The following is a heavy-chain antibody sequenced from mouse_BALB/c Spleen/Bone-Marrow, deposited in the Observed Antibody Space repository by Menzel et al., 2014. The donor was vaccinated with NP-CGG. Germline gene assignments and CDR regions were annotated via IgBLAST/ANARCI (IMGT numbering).Heavy chain of an antibody. Sequence: VQLQQSGAKLVRPGASVKISCKASGYTFTDHSIHWVKQRHAKSLEWIGVINREYGDTKYNQKFKGKATMTVDKSSSTAYLELTRLTSEDSAIYYCARSGKVRNAMDYWGQGTSVTVSS. CDR2: INREYGDT. V-gene: IGHV1S137*01. CDR3: ARSGKVRNAMDY. D-gene: IGHD2-14*01. CDR1: GYTFTDHS. J-gene: IGHJ4*01.